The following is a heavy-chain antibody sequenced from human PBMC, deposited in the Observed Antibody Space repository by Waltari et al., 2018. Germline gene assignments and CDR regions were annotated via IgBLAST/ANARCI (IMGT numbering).Heavy chain of an antibody. CDR1: GFTFSSYA. D-gene: IGHD1-1*01. J-gene: IGHJ6*02. CDR3: AKNGYGKVHYYYGMDV. Sequence: EVQLLESGGGLVQPGGSLRLSCAASGFTFSSYAMSGVRQAPGKGLEWVSAISGSGGSTYYADSVKGRFTISRDNSKNTLYLQMNSLRAEDTAVYYCAKNGYGKVHYYYGMDVWGQGTTVTVSS. V-gene: IGHV3-23*01. CDR2: ISGSGGST.